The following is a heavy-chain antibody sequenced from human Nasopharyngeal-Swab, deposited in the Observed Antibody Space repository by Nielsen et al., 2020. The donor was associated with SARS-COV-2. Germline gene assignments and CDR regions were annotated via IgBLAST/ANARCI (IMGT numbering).Heavy chain of an antibody. CDR3: AIVADYYYYYYYMDV. CDR1: GGSFSGYY. J-gene: IGHJ6*03. V-gene: IGHV4-34*01. Sequence: GSLRLSCAVYGGSFSGYYWGWIRQPPGKGLEWIGSIYYSGSTYYNPSLKSRVTISVDTSKNQFSLKLSSVTAADTAVYYCAIVADYYYYYYYMDVWGKGTTVTVSS. CDR2: IYYSGST.